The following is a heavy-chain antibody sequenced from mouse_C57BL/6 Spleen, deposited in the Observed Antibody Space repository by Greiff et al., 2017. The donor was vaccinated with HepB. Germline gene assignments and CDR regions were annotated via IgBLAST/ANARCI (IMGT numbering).Heavy chain of an antibody. Sequence: VQLQQSGPVLVKPGASVKMSCKASGYTFTDYYMNWVKQSHGKSLEWIGVINPYNGGTSYNQKFKGKATLTVDKSSSTAYMELNSLTSEDSAVYYCAKEEGFYYYGSSYRFAYWGQGTLVTVSA. J-gene: IGHJ3*01. D-gene: IGHD1-1*01. CDR2: INPYNGGT. CDR3: AKEEGFYYYGSSYRFAY. V-gene: IGHV1-19*01. CDR1: GYTFTDYY.